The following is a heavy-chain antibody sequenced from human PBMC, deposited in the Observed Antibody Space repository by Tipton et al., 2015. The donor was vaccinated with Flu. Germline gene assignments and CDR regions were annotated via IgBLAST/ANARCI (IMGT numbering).Heavy chain of an antibody. J-gene: IGHJ2*01. D-gene: IGHD3-22*01. Sequence: TLSLTCTVSGGPVSSGSYYWSWIRQPPGKGLEWIGYIYYSGSTNYNPSLKSRVTISVDTSKNQFSLKLSSVTAADTAVYYCARDPIGDYYDSSGHSWYFDLWGRGTLVTVSS. CDR1: GGPVSSGSYY. V-gene: IGHV4-61*01. CDR3: ARDPIGDYYDSSGHSWYFDL. CDR2: IYYSGST.